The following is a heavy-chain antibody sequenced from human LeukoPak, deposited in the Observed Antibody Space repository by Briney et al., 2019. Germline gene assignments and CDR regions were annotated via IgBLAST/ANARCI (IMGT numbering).Heavy chain of an antibody. CDR3: ARGRGSD. CDR2: IHAGGTT. D-gene: IGHD3-10*01. CDR1: GFTDSTNF. V-gene: IGHV3-53*01. Sequence: GGSLRLSCEASGFTDSTNFMGWVRQALGKGLEWVSIIHAGGTTYYADSVKGRFTTSRDNFKNTLYLQMNSLRADDTAVYYCARGRGSDWGQGTLATVSS. J-gene: IGHJ4*02.